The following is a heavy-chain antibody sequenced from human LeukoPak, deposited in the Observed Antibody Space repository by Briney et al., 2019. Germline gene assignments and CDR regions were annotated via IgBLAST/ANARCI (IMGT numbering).Heavy chain of an antibody. V-gene: IGHV3-30-3*01. J-gene: IGHJ6*03. D-gene: IGHD4-11*01. Sequence: GGSLRLSCAASGFTFSSYAMHWVRQAPGKGLEWVAVISYDGSNKYYAGSVKGRFTISRDNSKNTLYLQMNSLRAEDTAVYYCARDPSYSNYFGKDYYYYYMDVWGKGTTVTVSS. CDR1: GFTFSSYA. CDR3: ARDPSYSNYFGKDYYYYYMDV. CDR2: ISYDGSNK.